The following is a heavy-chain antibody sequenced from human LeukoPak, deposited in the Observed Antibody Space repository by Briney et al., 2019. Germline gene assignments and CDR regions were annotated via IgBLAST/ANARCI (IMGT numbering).Heavy chain of an antibody. Sequence: SQTLSLTCAISGDIVSSNSAAWNWIRQSPSRGLEWLGRTYYRSKWYNDYEGSVKSRITINPDTSKTQFSLQLNSVTPEDTAVYYCARAAASVSRWPVTYYGMDVWGQGTTVTVSS. CDR1: GDIVSSNSAA. J-gene: IGHJ6*02. CDR3: ARAAASVSRWPVTYYGMDV. V-gene: IGHV6-1*01. D-gene: IGHD2-2*01. CDR2: TYYRSKWYN.